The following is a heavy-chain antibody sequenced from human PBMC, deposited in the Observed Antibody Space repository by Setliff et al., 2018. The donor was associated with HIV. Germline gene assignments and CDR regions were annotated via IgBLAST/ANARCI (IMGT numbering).Heavy chain of an antibody. J-gene: IGHJ4*02. V-gene: IGHV4-59*01. CDR1: DGSFSSDY. D-gene: IGHD1-26*01. CDR2: IYYSGST. Sequence: LSLTCTVSDGSFSSDYWTWVRQTPGKGLEWIGYIYYSGSTKYNPFLKSRVTLSVDTSKNQFSLKLSSVTAADTAVYYCARGAPLLPPRNWGPGALVTVSS. CDR3: ARGAPLLPPRN.